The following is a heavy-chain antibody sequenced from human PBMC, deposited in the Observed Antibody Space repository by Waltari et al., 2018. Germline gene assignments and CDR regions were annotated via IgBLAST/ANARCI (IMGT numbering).Heavy chain of an antibody. D-gene: IGHD3-16*01. CDR1: GFTFSSYG. Sequence: QVQLVESGGGVVQPGVSLRLSCAASGFTFSSYGMHWVRQAPGKGLEWVAFIRYDGSNKYYADSVKGRFTISRDNSKNTLYLQMNSLRAEDTAVYYCAKDRGGYFDYWGQGTLVTVSS. V-gene: IGHV3-30*02. CDR3: AKDRGGYFDY. J-gene: IGHJ4*02. CDR2: IRYDGSNK.